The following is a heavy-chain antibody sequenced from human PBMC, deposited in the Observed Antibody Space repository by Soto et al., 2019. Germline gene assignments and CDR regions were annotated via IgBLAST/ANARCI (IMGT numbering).Heavy chain of an antibody. Sequence: EGSLRLSCAASGFTFSSYAMSWVRRAPGKGLEWVSGISGGGGNTYYADSVKGRFTISRDNSKNTLCLQMNSLRPEETAAYSCAKDPKSSTSPRGFDPWGQGTLVAVSS. J-gene: IGHJ5*02. CDR2: ISGGGGNT. D-gene: IGHD2-2*01. V-gene: IGHV3-23*01. CDR3: AKDPKSSTSPRGFDP. CDR1: GFTFSSYA.